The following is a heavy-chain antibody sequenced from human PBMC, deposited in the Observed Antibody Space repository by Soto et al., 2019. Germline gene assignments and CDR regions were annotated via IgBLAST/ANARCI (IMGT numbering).Heavy chain of an antibody. V-gene: IGHV1-69*08. CDR3: ARDEGYSGYDYGQIFDY. Sequence: VQLVQSGAEVKKPGSSVKVSCKASRGTFSSYTISWVRQAPGQGLEWMGRIIPILGIANYAQKFQGRVTITADKSTSKAYMELSSLRSEDTAVYYCARDEGYSGYDYGQIFDYWGQGTLVTVSS. D-gene: IGHD5-12*01. CDR1: RGTFSSYT. CDR2: IIPILGIA. J-gene: IGHJ4*02.